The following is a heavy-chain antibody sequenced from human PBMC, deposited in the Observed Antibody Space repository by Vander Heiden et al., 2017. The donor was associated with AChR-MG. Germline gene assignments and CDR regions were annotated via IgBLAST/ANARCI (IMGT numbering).Heavy chain of an antibody. D-gene: IGHD4-4*01. Sequence: EVQLVQSGAEVKKPGESLKISCKTSGYTFTIYWIGWVRHKPGRGPDWMGINCPGGSNTIYSPSFQGQVTISADKFITTTYLQWSSLKASDTAMYYCAGRSRDGYSPRFDHWGQGTLVTVSS. J-gene: IGHJ4*02. CDR1: GYTFTIYW. CDR2: NCPGGSNT. V-gene: IGHV5-51*01. CDR3: AGRSRDGYSPRFDH.